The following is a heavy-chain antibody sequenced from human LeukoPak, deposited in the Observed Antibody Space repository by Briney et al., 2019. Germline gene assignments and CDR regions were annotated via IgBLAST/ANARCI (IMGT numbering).Heavy chain of an antibody. V-gene: IGHV4-4*02. CDR1: GGSISSSNW. CDR3: ARRRLVVPAANWFDS. CDR2: IYHSGST. J-gene: IGHJ5*01. Sequence: PSGTLSLTCAVSGGSISSSNWWSWVRQPPGKGLEWIGEIYHSGSTNYNPSVKSRVTLFSDKAKNQLSLKMNSVTAADTAVYYCARRRLVVPAANWFDSWGQGTLVTVSS. D-gene: IGHD2-2*01.